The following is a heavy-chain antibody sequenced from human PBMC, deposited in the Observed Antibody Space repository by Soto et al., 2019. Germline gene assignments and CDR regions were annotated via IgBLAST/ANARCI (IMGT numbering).Heavy chain of an antibody. J-gene: IGHJ4*02. CDR3: TIERRVSPMVDAQCDF. D-gene: IGHD2-8*01. CDR2: IKTKSEDEST. V-gene: IGHV3-15*01. Sequence: GGSLRLSCAASGFTFANAWLSWVRQAPGKGLEWVARIKTKSEDESTDFAAPVKGRFTLSRDDSENVLFLQMNSLKTEDTAFYYCTIERRVSPMVDAQCDFWGRGTLVTVSS. CDR1: GFTFANAW.